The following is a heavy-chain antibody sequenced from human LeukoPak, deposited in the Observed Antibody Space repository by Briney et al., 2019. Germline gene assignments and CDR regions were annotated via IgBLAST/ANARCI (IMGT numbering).Heavy chain of an antibody. D-gene: IGHD3-10*01. Sequence: PSETLSLTCTVSGYSTSSGYYWGWIRQPPGKGLEWIGSIYHSGSTYYNPSLKSRVTISVDTSKNQFSLKLSSVTAADTAVYYCARDLDYYGSGGTGYWGQGTLVTVSS. CDR3: ARDLDYYGSGGTGY. CDR1: GYSTSSGYY. J-gene: IGHJ4*02. CDR2: IYHSGST. V-gene: IGHV4-38-2*02.